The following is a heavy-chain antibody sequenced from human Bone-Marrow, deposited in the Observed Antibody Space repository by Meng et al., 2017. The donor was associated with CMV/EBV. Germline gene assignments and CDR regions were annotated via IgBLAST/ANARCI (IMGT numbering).Heavy chain of an antibody. CDR3: AAVVGRHLINSGLVLGFDY. D-gene: IGHD6-25*01. CDR2: IVDGSGNP. V-gene: IGHV1-58*01. Sequence: SVKVSCKASGFSFSTSAVQWVRQARGQRLEWIGWIVDGSGNPNYAQEFQERVTITRDMSTSTAYMELSSLRSEDTAIYYCAAVVGRHLINSGLVLGFDYWGQGSLVTVSS. CDR1: GFSFSTSA. J-gene: IGHJ4*02.